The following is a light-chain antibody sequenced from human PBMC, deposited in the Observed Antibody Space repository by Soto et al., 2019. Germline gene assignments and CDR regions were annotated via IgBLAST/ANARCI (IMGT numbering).Light chain of an antibody. V-gene: IGKV4-1*01. Sequence: DIVMTQSPDSLAVSLGERATINRKSSQSVLFSPNNKNYLAWYQQKPGQPPKLLIYWASTRESGVPDRFSGSGSGTDFTLTISSLQAEDVAFYYCQQYHSAPQTFGQGTKVEIK. CDR1: QSVLFSPNNKNY. J-gene: IGKJ1*01. CDR3: QQYHSAPQT. CDR2: WAS.